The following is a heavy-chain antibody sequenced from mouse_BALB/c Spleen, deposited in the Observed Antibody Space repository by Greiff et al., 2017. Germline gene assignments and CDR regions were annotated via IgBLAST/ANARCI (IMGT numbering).Heavy chain of an antibody. CDR3: ARNWDVWFAY. Sequence: VKLQESGPGLVQPSQSLSITCTVSGFSLTSYGVHWVRQSPGKGLEWLGVIWRGGSTDYNAAFISRLSISKDNSKSQVFFKMNSLQANDTAIYYCARNWDVWFAYWGQGTLVTVSA. CDR1: GFSLTSYG. CDR2: IWRGGST. J-gene: IGHJ3*01. D-gene: IGHD4-1*01. V-gene: IGHV2-2*02.